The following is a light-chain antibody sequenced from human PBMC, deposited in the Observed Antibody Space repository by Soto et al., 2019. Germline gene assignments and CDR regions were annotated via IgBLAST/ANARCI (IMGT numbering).Light chain of an antibody. CDR2: DAS. CDR1: QSVGTF. Sequence: NVFTQSPATLSLPPGERATLSCRASQSVGTFVAWYQQKPCQAPRLLIYDASNRAAGIPARFSGSGSGTDFTLTISRLEPEDFAVYYCQQCNSWPQWTFGPGTKVDI. J-gene: IGKJ1*01. CDR3: QQCNSWPQWT. V-gene: IGKV3-11*01.